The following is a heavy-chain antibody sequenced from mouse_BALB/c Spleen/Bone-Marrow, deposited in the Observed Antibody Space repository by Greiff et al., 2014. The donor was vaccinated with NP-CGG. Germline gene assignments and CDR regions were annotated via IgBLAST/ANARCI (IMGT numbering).Heavy chain of an antibody. D-gene: IGHD2-4*01. Sequence: EVQVVESGGGLVQPGGSRKLSRAASGFTFSSFGMHWVRQAPEKGLEWVAYISNGSSTIYYADTVKGRFTISRDSPKNTLFLQMTSLRSEDTAMYYCARKGAMITHYYAMDYWGQGTSVTVSS. J-gene: IGHJ4*01. V-gene: IGHV5-17*02. CDR1: GFTFSSFG. CDR2: ISNGSSTI. CDR3: ARKGAMITHYYAMDY.